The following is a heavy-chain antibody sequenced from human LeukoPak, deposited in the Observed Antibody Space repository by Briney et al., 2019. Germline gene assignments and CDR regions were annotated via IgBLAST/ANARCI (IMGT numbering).Heavy chain of an antibody. CDR2: IKPDDSEI. V-gene: IGHV3-7*04. Sequence: PGGSLRLSCAASGFTFTNNWMTWVRQAPGKGLEWVANIKPDDSEIYYVASVKGRSTISRDNAKNSVFLQMNSLRVEDTAVYYCARGRAIDIWGRGTMVTVSS. CDR3: ARGRAIDI. J-gene: IGHJ3*02. CDR1: GFTFTNNW.